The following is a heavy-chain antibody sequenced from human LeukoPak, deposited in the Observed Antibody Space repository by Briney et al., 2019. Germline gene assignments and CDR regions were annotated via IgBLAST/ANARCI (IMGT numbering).Heavy chain of an antibody. Sequence: SETLSLTCAVYGGSFSGNYWSWIRQPPGKGLEWIGEINHSGSTNYNPSLKSRVTISVDTSKNQFSLKLSSVTAADTAVYYCARAMLKRPYGIDYWGQGTLVTVSS. V-gene: IGHV4-34*01. J-gene: IGHJ4*02. CDR2: INHSGST. D-gene: IGHD3-16*01. CDR1: GGSFSGNY. CDR3: ARAMLKRPYGIDY.